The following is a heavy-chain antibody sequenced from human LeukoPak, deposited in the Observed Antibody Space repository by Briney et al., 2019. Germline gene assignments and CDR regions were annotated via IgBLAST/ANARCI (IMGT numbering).Heavy chain of an antibody. CDR2: IRSKANSYAA. J-gene: IGHJ4*02. Sequence: GGSLKLSCAASGFTFSGSAMHWVRQASGKGLEWVGRIRSKANSYAAEYAASVKGRFTISRDDSKNTAYLQMNSLKTEDTAVYYCTSEVTGASDYWGQGTLVTVSS. CDR1: GFTFSGSA. CDR3: TSEVTGASDY. V-gene: IGHV3-73*01. D-gene: IGHD2-21*02.